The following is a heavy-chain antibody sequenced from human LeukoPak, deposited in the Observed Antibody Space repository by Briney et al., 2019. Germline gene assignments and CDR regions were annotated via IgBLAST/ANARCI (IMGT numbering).Heavy chain of an antibody. D-gene: IGHD1-26*01. CDR1: GFTFSSYW. V-gene: IGHV3-7*03. J-gene: IGHJ3*02. CDR3: ARGGSYLSAFDI. CDR2: IKKDGSEK. Sequence: GGSLRLSCAASGFTFSSYWMSWVRQAPGKGPEWVANIKKDGSEKYYVDSVKGRFTISRDNAKTSLYLQMNSLRAEDTAVYYCARGGSYLSAFDIWGQGTMVTVSS.